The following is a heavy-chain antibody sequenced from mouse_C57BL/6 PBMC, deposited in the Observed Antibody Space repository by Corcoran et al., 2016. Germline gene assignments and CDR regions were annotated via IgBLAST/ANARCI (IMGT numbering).Heavy chain of an antibody. V-gene: IGHV1-26*01. CDR1: GYTFTDYY. Sequence: EVQLQQSGPELVKPGASVKISCKASGYTFTDYYMNWVKQSHGKSLEWIGDINPNNGGTSYNQKFKGKATLTVDKSSSTAYMELRSLTSEDSAVYYCARGIYYGYWDQGTSVTVSS. J-gene: IGHJ4*01. D-gene: IGHD1-1*01. CDR2: INPNNGGT. CDR3: ARGIYYGY.